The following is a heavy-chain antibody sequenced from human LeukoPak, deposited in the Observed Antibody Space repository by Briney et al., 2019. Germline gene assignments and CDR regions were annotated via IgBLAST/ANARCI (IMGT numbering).Heavy chain of an antibody. CDR3: ATNQWELHGGFDY. Sequence: SETLSLTCTVSGGSISSGSYYWSLIRQPAGKGLEWIGRIYSSGRTNYNPSLKSRLTISVDTSKNQFSLNLSSVTAADTAVYYSATNQWELHGGFDYWGQGNLVTVSS. D-gene: IGHD1-26*01. CDR1: GGSISSGSYY. CDR2: IYSSGRT. J-gene: IGHJ4*02. V-gene: IGHV4-61*02.